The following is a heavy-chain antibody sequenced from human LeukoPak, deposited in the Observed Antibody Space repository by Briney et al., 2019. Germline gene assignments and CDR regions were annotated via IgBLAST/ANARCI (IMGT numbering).Heavy chain of an antibody. Sequence: GGSLRLSCTASGFTFTTYAMNWVRQAPGKGLEWVSVISGSGDTTYYADSVKGRFTISSDNSKNTLYLQMNSLRAEDTAVYHCAKAISSPTFYFDYWGQGTLVTVSS. CDR3: AKAISSPTFYFDY. CDR2: ISGSGDTT. J-gene: IGHJ4*02. D-gene: IGHD6-6*01. V-gene: IGHV3-23*01. CDR1: GFTFTTYA.